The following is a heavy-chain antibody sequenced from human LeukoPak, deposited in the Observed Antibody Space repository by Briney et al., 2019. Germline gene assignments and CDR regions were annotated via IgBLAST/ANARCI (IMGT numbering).Heavy chain of an antibody. D-gene: IGHD1-26*01. CDR1: GYSFTTYW. Sequence: GESLKISCQGSGYSFTTYWIGWVRQMPGKGLEWMGIIYPSDSDTRYSPSFQGQVTISADRSLSTAYLQWSSLKASDTAMYYCARRSATGSSTDFDYWGPGTLVTVSS. V-gene: IGHV5-51*01. CDR3: ARRSATGSSTDFDY. CDR2: IYPSDSDT. J-gene: IGHJ4*02.